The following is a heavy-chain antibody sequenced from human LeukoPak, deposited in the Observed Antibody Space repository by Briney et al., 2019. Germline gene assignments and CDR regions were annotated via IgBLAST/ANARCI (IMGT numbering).Heavy chain of an antibody. J-gene: IGHJ4*02. D-gene: IGHD3-22*01. CDR1: GYTFTGYY. V-gene: IGHV1-2*02. Sequence: ASVKVSCKASGYTFTGYYMHWVRQAAGQGLEWRGWINPNSGGTNYAQKFQGRVTMTRDTSISTAYMELSRLRSDDTAVYYSARLFKYYSDSSGHNFDYWGQGTLVTVSS. CDR2: INPNSGGT. CDR3: ARLFKYYSDSSGHNFDY.